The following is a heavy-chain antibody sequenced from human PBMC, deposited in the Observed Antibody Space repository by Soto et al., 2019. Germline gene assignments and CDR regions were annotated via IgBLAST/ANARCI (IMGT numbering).Heavy chain of an antibody. D-gene: IGHD3-3*01. V-gene: IGHV4-39*01. J-gene: IGHJ4*02. CDR2: IYYSGST. CDR1: GGSISSSIYY. CDR3: ARQLRLIFGVVTYYFDY. Sequence: SETLSLTCTVSGGSISSSIYYWGWLRHPPGKGLEWIGSIYYSGSTDNNPSHKSRVTISIDTYKTQISLKLSSVTAADAAVYYCARQLRLIFGVVTYYFDYWGQGTLVTVSS.